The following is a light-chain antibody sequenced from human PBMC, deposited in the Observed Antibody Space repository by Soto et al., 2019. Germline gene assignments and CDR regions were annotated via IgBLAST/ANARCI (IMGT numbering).Light chain of an antibody. CDR1: QSVSSY. Sequence: EIVLTQSPATLSLSPGERATLSCRASQSVSSYLAWYQQKPGQAPRLLIYDASNRATGIPARFSGSGSGTDFTLTISSLAPEDFAVYYCQHRSNSPGTFGPGTKVDIK. CDR2: DAS. CDR3: QHRSNSPGT. V-gene: IGKV3-11*01. J-gene: IGKJ3*01.